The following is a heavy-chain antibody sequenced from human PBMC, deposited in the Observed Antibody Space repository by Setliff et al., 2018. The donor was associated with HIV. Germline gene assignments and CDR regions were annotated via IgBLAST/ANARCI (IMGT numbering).Heavy chain of an antibody. Sequence: SETLSLTCAVSGYSISDGYYWGWIRQPPGKGPEWIGSIHHSGSAHFNPSIKSRVALSVDTSENQFSLTLSSVTAAVTAVYYCASPRSLLVWYDAFDIWGQGTMVTVSS. J-gene: IGHJ3*02. D-gene: IGHD3-16*01. CDR2: IHHSGSA. CDR3: ASPRSLLVWYDAFDI. CDR1: GYSISDGYY. V-gene: IGHV4-38-2*01.